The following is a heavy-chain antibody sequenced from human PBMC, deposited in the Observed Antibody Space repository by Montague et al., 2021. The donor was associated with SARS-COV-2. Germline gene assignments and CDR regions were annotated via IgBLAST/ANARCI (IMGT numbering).Heavy chain of an antibody. J-gene: IGHJ4*02. CDR2: VNHSGHT. Sequence: SETLSLTCAVSGGSLSSNHWSWICQPPGKGLERIWEVNHSGHTNYNVYPKRRVTMSVDTSKRQFSLKVRSVTAADTAVYYCARGTGGVAARLRYYFDQWGQGTLVTVSS. CDR1: GGSLSSNH. CDR3: ARGTGGVAARLRYYFDQ. V-gene: IGHV4-34*01. D-gene: IGHD6-25*01.